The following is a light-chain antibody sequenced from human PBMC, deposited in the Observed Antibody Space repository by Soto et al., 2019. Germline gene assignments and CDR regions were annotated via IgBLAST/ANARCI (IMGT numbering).Light chain of an antibody. CDR1: SSDVGGYNY. J-gene: IGLJ2*01. Sequence: QSALTQPASVSGSPGQSITFSCTGTSSDVGGYNYVSWFQQHPGKAPNLMIYDVYRRPSGVSYRFSGSKSGNTASLTISGLQAEDEADYYCSSYTTRSTVVFGGGTKLTVL. CDR3: SSYTTRSTVV. CDR2: DVY. V-gene: IGLV2-14*01.